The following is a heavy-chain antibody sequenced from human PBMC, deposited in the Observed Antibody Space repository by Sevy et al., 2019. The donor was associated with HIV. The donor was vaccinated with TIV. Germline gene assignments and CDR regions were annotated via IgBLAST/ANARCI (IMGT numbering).Heavy chain of an antibody. J-gene: IGHJ4*02. CDR2: ISGGGIGS. Sequence: GGSLRLSCAASGFTFTNYAMNWVRQAPGKGLEWISAISGGGIGSYYADSVKGRFTISRDNSKNTLYLQMNSLRAEDTAIYYCAKGAPKTYCSSTSCYIPTFDYWGQGTLVTVSS. D-gene: IGHD2-2*02. CDR1: GFTFTNYA. CDR3: AKGAPKTYCSSTSCYIPTFDY. V-gene: IGHV3-23*01.